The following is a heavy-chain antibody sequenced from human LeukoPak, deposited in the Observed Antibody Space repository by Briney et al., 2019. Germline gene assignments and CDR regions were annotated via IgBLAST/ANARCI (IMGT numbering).Heavy chain of an antibody. V-gene: IGHV1-18*01. Sequence: ASVKVSCKASGYTFTSYGISWVRQAPGQGLEWMGWISSYNGNTNYAQKLQGRVTMTTDTSTSTAYMELRSLRSDDTAVYYCAGVSTASLYYYYGMDVWGQGTTVTVSS. CDR3: AGVSTASLYYYYGMDV. CDR1: GYTFTSYG. CDR2: ISSYNGNT. D-gene: IGHD5/OR15-5a*01. J-gene: IGHJ6*02.